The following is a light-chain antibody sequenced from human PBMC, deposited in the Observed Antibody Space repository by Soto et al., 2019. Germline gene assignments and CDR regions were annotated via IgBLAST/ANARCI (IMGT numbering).Light chain of an antibody. CDR1: QTIRTY. V-gene: IGKV1-39*01. Sequence: DIQMTQSPSSLSGSVGDRVTLTCRASQTIRTYLNWYQQKPGKPPQVLIYAASTLQSGVPSRFSGSGSGTDFTLTISSLQPEDFATYYCQQSHSIPRTFGQGTKVDIK. CDR3: QQSHSIPRT. J-gene: IGKJ1*01. CDR2: AAS.